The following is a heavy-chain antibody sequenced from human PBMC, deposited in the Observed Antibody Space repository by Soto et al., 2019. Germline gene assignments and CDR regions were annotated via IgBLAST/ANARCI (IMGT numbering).Heavy chain of an antibody. CDR1: GFSFSPYS. CDR3: ARVRGSALVTWYFDI. Sequence: GGSLRLSCVASGFSFSPYSIIWVRQAPGKGLEWVSYITGDSRTIYYADSMRGRFTISRDNDKTSAYLQVNSLRDEDTAVYFCARVRGSALVTWYFDIWGQGTLVTVSS. V-gene: IGHV3-48*02. J-gene: IGHJ4*02. D-gene: IGHD6-13*01. CDR2: ITGDSRTI.